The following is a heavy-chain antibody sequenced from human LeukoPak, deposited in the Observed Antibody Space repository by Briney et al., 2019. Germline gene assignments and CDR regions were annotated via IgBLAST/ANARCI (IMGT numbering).Heavy chain of an antibody. D-gene: IGHD1-26*01. CDR2: ISGSGAST. CDR3: AKDVGKWESLHFFDY. J-gene: IGHJ4*02. Sequence: GGSLRLSGLTSGFTFSTNAMSWVRQAPGKGLEWISGISGSGASTYYADSVTGRFTISRDNSRNTLYLQMNSLRGDDTAVYYCAKDVGKWESLHFFDYWGQGTLVTVSS. V-gene: IGHV3-23*01. CDR1: GFTFSTNA.